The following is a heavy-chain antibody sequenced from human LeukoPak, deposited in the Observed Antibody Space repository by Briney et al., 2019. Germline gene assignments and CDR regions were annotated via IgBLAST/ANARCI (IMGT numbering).Heavy chain of an antibody. D-gene: IGHD1-1*01. CDR2: IYYIGNT. CDR1: GGSISSGDYY. J-gene: IGHJ6*02. Sequence: PSETLSLTCTVSGGSISSGDYYWSWIRQPPRKGLEWIGYIYYIGNTFYNPSLRSRVTISVDTSKNQFSLKLSSVTAADTAVYYCARDSVAAIGTGYYYYGMDVWGQGTTVTVSS. V-gene: IGHV4-30-4*01. CDR3: ARDSVAAIGTGYYYYGMDV.